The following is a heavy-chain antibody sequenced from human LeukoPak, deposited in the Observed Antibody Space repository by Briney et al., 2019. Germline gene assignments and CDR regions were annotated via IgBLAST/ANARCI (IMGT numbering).Heavy chain of an antibody. CDR3: ARGLYSSSSLTFDY. J-gene: IGHJ4*02. CDR1: GYTFTGYY. CDR2: INPNSGGT. Sequence: ASVKVSCKASGYTFTGYYMHWVRQAPGQGLEWMGWINPNSGGTNYAQKFQGRVTMTRDTSISTAYMELSRLRSDDTAVYYCARGLYSSSSLTFDYWGQGTLVTVSS. V-gene: IGHV1-2*02. D-gene: IGHD6-6*01.